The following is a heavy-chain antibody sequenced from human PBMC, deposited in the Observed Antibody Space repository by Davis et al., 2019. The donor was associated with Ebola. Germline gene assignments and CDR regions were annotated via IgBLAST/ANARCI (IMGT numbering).Heavy chain of an antibody. CDR3: ASWGGPSPNWFDP. D-gene: IGHD3-16*01. V-gene: IGHV4-59*01. J-gene: IGHJ5*02. Sequence: MPSETLSLTCAVYGGSFSGYYWSWIRQPPGKGLEWIGYIYYSGSTNYNPSLKSRVTISVDTSKNQFSLKLSSVTAADTAVYYCASWGGPSPNWFDPWGQGTLVTVSS. CDR1: GGSFSGYY. CDR2: IYYSGST.